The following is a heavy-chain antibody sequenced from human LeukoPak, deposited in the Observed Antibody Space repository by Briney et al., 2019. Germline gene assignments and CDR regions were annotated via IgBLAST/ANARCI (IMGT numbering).Heavy chain of an antibody. V-gene: IGHV1-46*01. CDR1: GYTFTSYY. Sequence: ASVKVSCKASGYTFTSYYMHWVRQAPGQGLEWMGIINPSGGSTSYAQKFQGRVTMTRDTSTSTVYMELSSLRAEDTAVYYCAKVSYGDYLYFDYWGQGTLVTVSS. J-gene: IGHJ4*02. CDR2: INPSGGST. D-gene: IGHD4-17*01. CDR3: AKVSYGDYLYFDY.